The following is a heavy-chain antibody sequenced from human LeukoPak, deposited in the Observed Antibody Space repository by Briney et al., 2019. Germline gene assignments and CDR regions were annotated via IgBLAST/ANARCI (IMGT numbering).Heavy chain of an antibody. V-gene: IGHV3-53*01. CDR1: GFTVSSNY. D-gene: IGHD4-11*01. Sequence: GGSLRLSCAASGFTVSSNYMSWVRQAPGKGLEWVSVIYSGGSTYYADSVKGRFTISRDNAKNTVYLQMNSLRAEDTAVYYCGNHDYSDYYGGQGTLVTVSA. CDR2: IYSGGST. J-gene: IGHJ4*02. CDR3: GNHDYSDYY.